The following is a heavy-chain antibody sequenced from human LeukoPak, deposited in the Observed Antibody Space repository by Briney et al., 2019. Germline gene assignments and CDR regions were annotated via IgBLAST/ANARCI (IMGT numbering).Heavy chain of an antibody. CDR2: INHSGGT. CDR3: ASLARGGNWFDP. CDR1: GGSFIGYD. J-gene: IGHJ5*02. D-gene: IGHD6-6*01. V-gene: IGHV4-34*01. Sequence: SETLSLTCAVYGGSFIGYDWTWIRQPPGKWLEWIGEINHSGGTNYNPSLKSRVTISVDTSKNQFSLKLSSVTAADTAVYYCASLARGGNWFDPWGQGTLVTVSS.